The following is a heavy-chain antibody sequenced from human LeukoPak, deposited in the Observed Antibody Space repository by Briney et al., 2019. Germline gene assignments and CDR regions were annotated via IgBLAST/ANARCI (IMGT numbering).Heavy chain of an antibody. CDR2: INPNSGGT. D-gene: IGHD5-24*01. CDR3: AREMATINYYYMDV. Sequence: GASVKVSCKASGYTFTGYYMHWVRQAPGQGLEWMGWINPNSGGTNYAQKFQGRVTMTRDTSISTAYMELSRLRSDDTAVYYCAREMATINYYYMDVWGKGTTVTVSS. J-gene: IGHJ6*03. CDR1: GYTFTGYY. V-gene: IGHV1-2*02.